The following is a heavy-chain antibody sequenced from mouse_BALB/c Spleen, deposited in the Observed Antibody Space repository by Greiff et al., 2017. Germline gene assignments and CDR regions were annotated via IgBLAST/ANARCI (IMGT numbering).Heavy chain of an antibody. Sequence: EVKLVESGGGLVQPGGSLRLSCATSGFTFSDFYMAWVRQPPGKRLEWIAASRNKANDYTTEYSASVQGRFIVSRDTSQSILYLQMNALRAEDTAIYYCARDALYGNYGAMDYWGQGTSVTVSS. CDR3: ARDALYGNYGAMDY. CDR1: GFTFSDFY. CDR2: SRNKANDYTT. V-gene: IGHV7-1*02. J-gene: IGHJ4*01. D-gene: IGHD2-10*02.